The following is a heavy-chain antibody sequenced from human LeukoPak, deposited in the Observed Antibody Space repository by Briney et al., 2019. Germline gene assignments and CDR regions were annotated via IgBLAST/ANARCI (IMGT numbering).Heavy chain of an antibody. J-gene: IGHJ4*02. D-gene: IGHD3/OR15-3a*01. CDR3: ARGGRVKPFDY. V-gene: IGHV4-31*03. CDR2: IYYSGSI. CDR1: GGSISSGGYY. Sequence: SQTLSLTCTVSGGSISSGGYYWSCIRQHPGKGLEWIGYIYYSGSIYYNPSLKSRVTISVDTPKNQFSLKLSSVTAADTAVYYCARGGRVKPFDYWGQGTLVTVSS.